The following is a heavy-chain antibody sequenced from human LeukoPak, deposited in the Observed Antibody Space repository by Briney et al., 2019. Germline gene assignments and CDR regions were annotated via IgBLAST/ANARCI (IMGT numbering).Heavy chain of an antibody. CDR3: AKHGDYEYFDY. CDR2: ISGSGGSA. D-gene: IGHD4-17*01. Sequence: GGSLRLSCAASGFTFSSYAMSWVRQAPGTGLEWVSAISGSGGSAYYADSVKGRFTISRDNSKNTLYLQMNSLRAEDTAVYYCAKHGDYEYFDYWGQGTLVTVSS. V-gene: IGHV3-23*01. J-gene: IGHJ4*02. CDR1: GFTFSSYA.